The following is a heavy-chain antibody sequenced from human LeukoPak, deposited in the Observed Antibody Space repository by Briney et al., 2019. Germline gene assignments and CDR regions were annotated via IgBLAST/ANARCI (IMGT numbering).Heavy chain of an antibody. CDR2: IFYSKST. CDR1: GGSITNDGYA. D-gene: IGHD1-26*01. J-gene: IGHJ3*02. Sequence: SETLSLTCTVSGGSITNDGYAWGWIRQPPGKGLEWIGSIFYSKSTYYNPSLKSRVTISVDTSKNQFSLKLSSVTAADTALYYCARDRGVGGSYYAFDIWGQGTMVTVSS. V-gene: IGHV4-39*07. CDR3: ARDRGVGGSYYAFDI.